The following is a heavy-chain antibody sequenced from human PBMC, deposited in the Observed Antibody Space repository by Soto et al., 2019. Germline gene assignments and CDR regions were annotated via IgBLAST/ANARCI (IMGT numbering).Heavy chain of an antibody. J-gene: IGHJ4*02. CDR2: IYYSGST. Sequence: SETLSLTCTVSGGSISSYYWSWIRQPPGKGLEWIGYIYYSGSTNYNPSLKSRVTISVDTSKSQFSLKLSSVTAADTAVYYCARGTDYYGSGSPSCIDYWGQGTLVTVSS. CDR1: GGSISSYY. V-gene: IGHV4-59*01. CDR3: ARGTDYYGSGSPSCIDY. D-gene: IGHD3-10*01.